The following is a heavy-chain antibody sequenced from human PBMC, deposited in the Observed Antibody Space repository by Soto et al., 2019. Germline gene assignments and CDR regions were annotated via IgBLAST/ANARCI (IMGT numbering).Heavy chain of an antibody. CDR3: ARDEIRFSWAYGMDV. J-gene: IGHJ6*02. D-gene: IGHD3-3*01. CDR2: ISYDGSNK. CDR1: GFTFSSYA. V-gene: IGHV3-30-3*01. Sequence: QVQLVESGGGVVQPGRSLRLSCAASGFTFSSYAMHWVRQAPGKGLEWVAVISYDGSNKYYADSVKGRFTISRDNFKNSLYLQMNSLSAEDTAVYYWARDEIRFSWAYGMDVWGQGTTVTVSS.